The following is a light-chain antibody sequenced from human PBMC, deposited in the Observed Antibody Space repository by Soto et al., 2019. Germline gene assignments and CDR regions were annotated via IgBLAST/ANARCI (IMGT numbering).Light chain of an antibody. CDR2: GAS. CDR1: QSVSGN. J-gene: IGKJ2*01. Sequence: EVMMTQSPATLSVSPGERATLSCRASQSVSGNIAWYQHKPGQTPRLLIYGASTRAAGIPARFSGSGSATEFTLTISNLQSEDFAVYYCHHYNNWPPYTFGQGTKLEI. V-gene: IGKV3D-15*01. CDR3: HHYNNWPPYT.